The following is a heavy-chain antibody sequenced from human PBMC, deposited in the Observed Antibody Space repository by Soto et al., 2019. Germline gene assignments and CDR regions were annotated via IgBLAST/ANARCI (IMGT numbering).Heavy chain of an antibody. D-gene: IGHD2-15*01. CDR1: GFTFINYP. J-gene: IGHJ4*02. CDR2: ISGSGA. Sequence: RRLSCAASGFTFINYPMSWVRQAPGKGLEWVSVISGSGAFYADSVKGRFTISRDHSKNTLYMQMNSLRGEDTAVYYCAKDSWGGTVRCWSHDSSGQGTVFTFSS. CDR3: AKDSWGGTVRCWSHDS. V-gene: IGHV3-23*01.